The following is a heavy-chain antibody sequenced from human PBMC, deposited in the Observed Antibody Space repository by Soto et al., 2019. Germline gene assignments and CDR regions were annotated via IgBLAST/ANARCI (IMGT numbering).Heavy chain of an antibody. Sequence: EVQLLESGGGLVQPGGSLRLSCAASGFSFRSSAMSWVRQAPGKGLEWVSALSGSSDNTYYADSVKGRFTISRDNPKNTLYLQMNSLRAEDTAVYYCAKNGYGSDVLWWFGPWGQGTLVTVSS. CDR1: GFSFRSSA. CDR3: AKNGYGSDVLWWFGP. D-gene: IGHD5-12*01. CDR2: LSGSSDNT. V-gene: IGHV3-23*01. J-gene: IGHJ5*02.